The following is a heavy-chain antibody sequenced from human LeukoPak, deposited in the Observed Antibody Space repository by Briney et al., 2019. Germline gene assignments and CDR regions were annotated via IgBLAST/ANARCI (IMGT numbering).Heavy chain of an antibody. V-gene: IGHV3-15*01. CDR2: IRSKTDGGTT. Sequence: GGSLRLSCAASEFTFTNAWMSWVRQAPGKGLEWVGRIRSKTDGGTTDYAAPVKGRFTISRDDSKNTLYLQMNSLKTEDTAVYYCTTEDYDYVWGSYRHDYWGQGTLVTVSS. CDR1: EFTFTNAW. D-gene: IGHD3-16*02. J-gene: IGHJ4*02. CDR3: TTEDYDYVWGSYRHDY.